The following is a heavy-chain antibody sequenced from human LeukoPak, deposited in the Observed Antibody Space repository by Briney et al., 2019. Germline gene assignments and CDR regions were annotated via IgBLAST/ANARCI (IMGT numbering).Heavy chain of an antibody. J-gene: IGHJ4*02. V-gene: IGHV3-21*01. D-gene: IGHD4-17*01. CDR1: GFTFSSYS. CDR3: ARGLYATVTSDY. Sequence: PGGSLRLSCATSGFTFSSYSMNWVRQAPGKGLEWVSSISSSSSYIYHADSVKGRFTISRDNAKNSLYLQMNSLRAEDTAVYYCARGLYATVTSDYWGQGTLVTVSS. CDR2: ISSSSSYI.